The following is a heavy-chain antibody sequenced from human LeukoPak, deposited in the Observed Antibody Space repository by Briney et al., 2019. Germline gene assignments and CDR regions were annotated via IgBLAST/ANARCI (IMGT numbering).Heavy chain of an antibody. CDR2: IWYDGSNK. Sequence: GGSLRLSCAASGFTFSSYGMHWVRQAPGKGLEWVAVIWYDGSNKYYADSVKGRFTISRDNSKNTLYLQMNSLRAEDTAVYYCARWQWLVEGGFDYWGQGTLVTVSS. V-gene: IGHV3-33*01. J-gene: IGHJ4*02. CDR1: GFTFSSYG. CDR3: ARWQWLVEGGFDY. D-gene: IGHD6-19*01.